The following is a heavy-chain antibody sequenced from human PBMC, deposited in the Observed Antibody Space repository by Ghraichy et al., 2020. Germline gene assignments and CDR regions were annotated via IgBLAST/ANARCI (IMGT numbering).Heavy chain of an antibody. D-gene: IGHD6-13*01. V-gene: IGHV3-7*01. Sequence: ETLSLTCAASGFTFSSYWMSWVRQAPGKGLEWVANIKQDGSEKYYVDSVKGRFTISRDNAKNSLYLQMNSLRAEDTAVYYCARGLPGSWYDAFDIWGQGTMVTVSS. CDR2: IKQDGSEK. J-gene: IGHJ3*02. CDR1: GFTFSSYW. CDR3: ARGLPGSWYDAFDI.